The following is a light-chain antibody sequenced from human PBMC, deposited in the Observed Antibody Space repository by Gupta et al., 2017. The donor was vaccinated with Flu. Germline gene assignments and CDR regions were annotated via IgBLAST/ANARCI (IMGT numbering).Light chain of an antibody. J-gene: IGLJ3*02. CDR3: TTWDASLNGWV. V-gene: IGLV1-44*01. CDR2: TNN. Sequence: QSVLTQPPSASGTPGQRVTISCSGSSSNIGSNTVNWYQQLPGTAPQLVIYTNNQRPSGVPVRFSGSKSGTSASLVISGLQSEDEADYYCTTWDASLNGWVFGGGTKLTVL. CDR1: SSNIGSNT.